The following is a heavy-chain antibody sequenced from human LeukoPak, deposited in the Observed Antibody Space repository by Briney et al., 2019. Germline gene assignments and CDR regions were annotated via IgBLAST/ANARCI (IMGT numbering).Heavy chain of an antibody. V-gene: IGHV3-30*18. Sequence: PGGSLRLSCAASGLPLSSFALHWVRRAPGKGLEWVAVISYDGSNKYYADSVKGRFTISRDNSKNTLYLQMNSLRAEDTAVYYCAKEQQPGGFDYWGQGTLVTVSS. CDR2: ISYDGSNK. CDR1: GLPLSSFA. CDR3: AKEQQPGGFDY. D-gene: IGHD6-13*01. J-gene: IGHJ4*02.